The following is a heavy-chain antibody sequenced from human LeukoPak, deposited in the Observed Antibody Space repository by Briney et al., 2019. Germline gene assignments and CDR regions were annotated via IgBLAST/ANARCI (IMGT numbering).Heavy chain of an antibody. CDR2: VSSSGGST. CDR3: AKEGRKTGNTYGYEFDS. D-gene: IGHD5-18*01. Sequence: PGGSLRLSCAASGFTFSSYAMSWVRQAPGKGLEWVSAVSSSGGSTNYADYVKGQFTISRDNSKNTVYLHMNNLRAEDTAVYYCAKEGRKTGNTYGYEFDSWGLGTLVTVSS. CDR1: GFTFSSYA. V-gene: IGHV3-23*01. J-gene: IGHJ4*02.